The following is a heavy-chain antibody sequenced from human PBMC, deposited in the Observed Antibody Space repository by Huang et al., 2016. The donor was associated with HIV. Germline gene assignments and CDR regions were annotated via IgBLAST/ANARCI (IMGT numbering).Heavy chain of an antibody. Sequence: QVQLVQSGAEVKKPGASVKVSCKASGYTFTGYYMHWVGQAPGQGLEWMGWSSPKSGGTNYAQKVQGRGTMTRDTSISTAYMELSRLRSDDTAVYYCAREVVSATGYYYYGMDVWGQGTTVTVSS. V-gene: IGHV1-2*02. D-gene: IGHD2-15*01. J-gene: IGHJ6*02. CDR1: GYTFTGYY. CDR2: SSPKSGGT. CDR3: AREVVSATGYYYYGMDV.